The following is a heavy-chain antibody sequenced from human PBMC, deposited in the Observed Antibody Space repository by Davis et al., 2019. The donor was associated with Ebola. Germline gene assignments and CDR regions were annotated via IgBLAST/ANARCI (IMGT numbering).Heavy chain of an antibody. CDR2: INPNDGRT. V-gene: IGHV1-46*02. D-gene: IGHD3-10*01. Sequence: ASVKVSCKASGYTFKNYAISWVRQAPGQGLEWMGMINPNDGRTIYAQKFQGRVTMTRDTSTSTVYMELSSLRSEDTAVYYCATRGVGGGYFDYWGQGTLVTVSS. CDR1: GYTFKNYA. CDR3: ATRGVGGGYFDY. J-gene: IGHJ4*02.